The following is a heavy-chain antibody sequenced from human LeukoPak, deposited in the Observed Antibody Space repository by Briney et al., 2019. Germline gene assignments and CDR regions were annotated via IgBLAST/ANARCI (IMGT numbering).Heavy chain of an antibody. Sequence: GASVKVSCKASGYTFTSYDINWVRRATGQGLEWMGWMNPNSGNTGYAQKFQGRVTMTKNTSISTVYMELSSLRSEDTAVYYCARGSRTAMGKTWFDPWGQGTLVTVSS. CDR2: MNPNSGNT. D-gene: IGHD5-18*01. V-gene: IGHV1-8*01. CDR1: GYTFTSYD. CDR3: ARGSRTAMGKTWFDP. J-gene: IGHJ5*02.